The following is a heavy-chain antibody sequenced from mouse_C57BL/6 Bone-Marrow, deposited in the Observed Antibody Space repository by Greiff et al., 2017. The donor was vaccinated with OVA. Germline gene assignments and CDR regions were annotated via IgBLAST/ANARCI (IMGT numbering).Heavy chain of an antibody. D-gene: IGHD1-2*01. CDR3: ARDPHYYDFDY. CDR2: ISDGGSYT. V-gene: IGHV5-4*01. J-gene: IGHJ2*01. CDR1: GFTFSSYA. Sequence: EVNVVESGGGLVKPGGSLKLSCAASGFTFSSYAMSWVRQTPEKRLEWVATISDGGSYTYYPDNVKGRFTISRDNAKNNLYLQMSHLKSEDTAMYYCARDPHYYDFDYWGQGTTLTVSS.